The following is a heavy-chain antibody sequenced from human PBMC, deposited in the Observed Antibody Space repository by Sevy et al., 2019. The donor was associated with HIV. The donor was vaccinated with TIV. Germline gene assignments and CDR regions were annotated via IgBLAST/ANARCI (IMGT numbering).Heavy chain of an antibody. CDR3: ARDSDSGLDY. V-gene: IGHV4-59*01. Sequence: SETLSLTCIVSGGSLNSYYWSWIRQPPGKGLEWIGYLFYTDSTNYNPSLKSRVTISVDRSKNQFSLELRSVTAADTAVYYCARDSDSGLDYWGQGTLVTVSS. CDR2: LFYTDST. CDR1: GGSLNSYY. D-gene: IGHD4-17*01. J-gene: IGHJ4*02.